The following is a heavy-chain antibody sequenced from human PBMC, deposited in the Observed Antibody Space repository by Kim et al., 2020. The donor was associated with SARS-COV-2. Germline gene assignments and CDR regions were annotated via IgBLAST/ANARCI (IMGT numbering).Heavy chain of an antibody. Sequence: KGRFTISRDNSKNTLYLQMNSLRAEDTAVYYCAKDRPRKHCGGDCYTFDYWGQGTLVTVSS. V-gene: IGHV3-30*02. J-gene: IGHJ4*02. D-gene: IGHD2-21*02. CDR3: AKDRPRKHCGGDCYTFDY.